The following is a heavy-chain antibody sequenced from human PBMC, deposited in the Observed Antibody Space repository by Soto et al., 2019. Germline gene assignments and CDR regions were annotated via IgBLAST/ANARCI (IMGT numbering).Heavy chain of an antibody. CDR3: GRNLVEAAIFGPNYYYGMDV. J-gene: IGHJ6*02. CDR2: IIPIFVTA. D-gene: IGHD3-3*01. V-gene: IGHV1-69*12. Sequence: QVQLVQSGDEVKKPGSSVKVSCKASGGTFSSYAISWVRQAPGQGLEWMGGIIPIFVTANYAQKFQGRVTITADESTSRAYMERSSLRSEDTAVYYCGRNLVEAAIFGPNYYYGMDVWGQGTTVTVSS. CDR1: GGTFSSYA.